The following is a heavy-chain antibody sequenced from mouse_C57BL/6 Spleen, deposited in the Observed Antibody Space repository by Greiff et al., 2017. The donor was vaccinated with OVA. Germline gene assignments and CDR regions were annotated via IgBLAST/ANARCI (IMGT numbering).Heavy chain of an antibody. V-gene: IGHV1-72*01. CDR2: IDPNSGGT. CDR1: GYTFTSYW. J-gene: IGHJ4*01. D-gene: IGHD1-1*01. Sequence: VQLQQSGAELVKPGASVTLSCKASGYTFTSYWMHWVKQRPGRGLEWIGRIDPNSGGTKYNEKFKSKATLTVDKPSSTAYMQLSSLTSEDSAVYYCAVETTVVDYAMDYWGQGTSVTVSS. CDR3: AVETTVVDYAMDY.